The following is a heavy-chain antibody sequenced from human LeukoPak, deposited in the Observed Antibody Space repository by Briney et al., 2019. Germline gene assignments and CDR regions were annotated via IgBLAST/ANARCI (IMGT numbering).Heavy chain of an antibody. CDR3: VRHDSSGWYFDY. D-gene: IGHD6-19*01. J-gene: IGHJ4*02. CDR1: GGSISIGSYY. V-gene: IGHV4-39*01. CDR2: IYYSGST. Sequence: SETLSLNCTVSGGSISIGSYYWGWIRQPPGKGLEWIGTIYYSGSTYYTPSLKSRVTISVDTSKNQFSLNLSSVTAADTAVYYCVRHDSSGWYFDYWGQGTLVTVPS.